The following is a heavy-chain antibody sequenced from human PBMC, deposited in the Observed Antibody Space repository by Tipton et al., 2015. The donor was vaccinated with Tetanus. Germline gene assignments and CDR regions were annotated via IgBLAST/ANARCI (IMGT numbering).Heavy chain of an antibody. D-gene: IGHD7-27*01. CDR2: ISHDGISS. CDR1: GFTFSSCA. J-gene: IGHJ4*02. CDR3: ASPMGTEYYFDY. Sequence: SLRLSCAASGFTFSSCAMNWVRQAPGKGLEWVSGISHDGISSHYAASVRGRFTISRDNSKNTLYLQMNSLRAEDTAVYYCASPMGTEYYFDYWGQGTLVTVSS. V-gene: IGHV3-23*01.